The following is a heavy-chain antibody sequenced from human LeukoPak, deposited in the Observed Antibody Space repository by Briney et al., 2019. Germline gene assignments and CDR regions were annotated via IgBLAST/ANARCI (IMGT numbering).Heavy chain of an antibody. Sequence: GGSLRLSCAASGFTFSSYAMHWVRQAPGKGLEWVAVISYDGSNKYYAGSVKGRFTISRDNSKNTLYLQMNSLRAEDTAVYYCATFVLMVYAISTDYWGQGTLVTVSS. J-gene: IGHJ4*02. D-gene: IGHD2-8*01. V-gene: IGHV3-30-3*01. CDR2: ISYDGSNK. CDR1: GFTFSSYA. CDR3: ATFVLMVYAISTDY.